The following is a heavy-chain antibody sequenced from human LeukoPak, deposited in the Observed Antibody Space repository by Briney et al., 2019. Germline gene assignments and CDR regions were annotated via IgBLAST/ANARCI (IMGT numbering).Heavy chain of an antibody. Sequence: ASVKVSCKASGYTFNAYGISWVRQAPGQGLEWMGWISAYNGNTNYAQRFQGRVTMTTDTSTNTAYMELRSLRSDDTAVYYCARDAVTHGINRFDPWGQGTLVTVSS. D-gene: IGHD4-17*01. CDR1: GYTFNAYG. CDR3: ARDAVTHGINRFDP. V-gene: IGHV1-18*01. J-gene: IGHJ5*02. CDR2: ISAYNGNT.